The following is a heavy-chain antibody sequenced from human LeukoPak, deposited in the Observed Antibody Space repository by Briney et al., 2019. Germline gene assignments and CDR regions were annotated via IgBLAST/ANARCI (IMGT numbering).Heavy chain of an antibody. Sequence: SVTVSCKASGGTFSSYAISWVRQAPGQGVEWMGRIIPILGIANYAQPFQGRVTITADKSTSTAYMELSSLRSEDTAVYYCARGRRGPTAVVDYWGQGTLVTVSS. CDR2: IIPILGIA. D-gene: IGHD5-18*01. J-gene: IGHJ4*02. CDR1: GGTFSSYA. V-gene: IGHV1-69*04. CDR3: ARGRRGPTAVVDY.